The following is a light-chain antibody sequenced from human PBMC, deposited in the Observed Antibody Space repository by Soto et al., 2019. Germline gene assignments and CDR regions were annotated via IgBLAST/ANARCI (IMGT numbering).Light chain of an antibody. J-gene: IGKJ1*01. CDR3: QQYGSSLWT. Sequence: EIVLTQSPGTLSLSPGERATLSCRASQSVSSSYLAWYQQKPGQAPRLLIYGASSRATGIPDWFSGSGSGTDFTLTISRREPEDFAVYYCQQYGSSLWTFGQGTKVEIK. CDR2: GAS. CDR1: QSVSSSY. V-gene: IGKV3-20*01.